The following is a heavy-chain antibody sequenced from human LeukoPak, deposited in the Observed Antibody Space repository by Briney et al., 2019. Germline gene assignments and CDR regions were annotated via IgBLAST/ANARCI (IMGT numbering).Heavy chain of an antibody. CDR2: TSYGGSNK. CDR1: GFTFSSYG. Sequence: GGSLRLSCAASGFTFSSYGMHWVRQIPGNGLEWVAVTSYGGSNKYYVDSVKGRFTISRDNSKNTLYLQVNSLGAEDTAVYYCAKGQRYTAVPYYFDLWGQGTLVTVSS. CDR3: AKGQRYTAVPYYFDL. V-gene: IGHV3-30*18. J-gene: IGHJ4*02. D-gene: IGHD5-18*01.